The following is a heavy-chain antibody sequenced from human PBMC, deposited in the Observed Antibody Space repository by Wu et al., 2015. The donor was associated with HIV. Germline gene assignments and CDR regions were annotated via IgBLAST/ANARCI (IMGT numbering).Heavy chain of an antibody. CDR1: GYTFNSYG. V-gene: IGHV1-18*01. Sequence: QVHLVQSGAEVKKPGASVKVSCETSGYTFNSYGITWVRQAPGQGLEWMGWINPSGGATIYAESFQGRVTVTTDTSMKTVYMELNSLTSADTAIYYCARDATPITTEFDYWGQGTLITVSS. CDR3: ARDATPITTEFDY. CDR2: INPSGGAT. D-gene: IGHD4-11*01. J-gene: IGHJ4*02.